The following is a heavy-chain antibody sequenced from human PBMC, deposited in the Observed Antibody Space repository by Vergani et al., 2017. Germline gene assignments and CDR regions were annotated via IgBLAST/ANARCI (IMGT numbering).Heavy chain of an antibody. V-gene: IGHV4-59*01. CDR3: ARLGDSSSENCFDP. J-gene: IGHJ5*02. D-gene: IGHD6-6*01. Sequence: QVQLQESGPGLVKPSETLSLTCTVSGGSISSYYWSWIRQPPGKGLEWIGYIYYSGSTNYNPALKSRATITVDTSKNQFSLKLSSVTAADTAVYYCARLGDSSSENCFDPWGQGTLVTVSS. CDR1: GGSISSYY. CDR2: IYYSGST.